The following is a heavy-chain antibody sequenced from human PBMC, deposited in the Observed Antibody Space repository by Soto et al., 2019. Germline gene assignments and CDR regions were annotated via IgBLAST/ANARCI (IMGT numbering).Heavy chain of an antibody. V-gene: IGHV1-18*01. CDR1: GYTFTSYG. Sequence: ASVKVSCKASGYTFTSYGISWVRQAPGQGLEWMGWISAYNGNTNYAQKLQGRVTMTTDTSTSTAYMELRSLRSDDTAVYYCGRDAEYYDFWSGLVDRRYEFDYWGQGTLVTVSS. CDR2: ISAYNGNT. J-gene: IGHJ4*02. D-gene: IGHD3-3*01. CDR3: GRDAEYYDFWSGLVDRRYEFDY.